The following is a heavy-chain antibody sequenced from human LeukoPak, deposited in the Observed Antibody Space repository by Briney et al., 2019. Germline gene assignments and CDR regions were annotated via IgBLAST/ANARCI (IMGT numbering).Heavy chain of an antibody. CDR1: GYTFTSFY. V-gene: IGHV1-46*01. Sequence: ASVKVSCKASGYTFTSFYIHWVRQAPGQGLDWMAMINPSGGSTSYAQKFQGRVTVTRDTSTNTEHMELSSLRSEDTAVYYCARDRDYGFDYWGQGTLVTVSS. J-gene: IGHJ4*02. CDR3: ARDRDYGFDY. D-gene: IGHD4-17*01. CDR2: INPSGGST.